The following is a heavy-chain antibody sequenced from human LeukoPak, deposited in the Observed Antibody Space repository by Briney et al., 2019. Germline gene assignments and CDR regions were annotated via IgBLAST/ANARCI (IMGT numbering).Heavy chain of an antibody. J-gene: IGHJ4*02. CDR2: ISPSGGST. CDR3: AVLWFGELFGLDY. V-gene: IGHV1-46*01. CDR1: GYTFTSNY. Sequence: ASVKVSCKAFGYTFTSNYMHWVRQAPGQGPEWMGVISPSGGSTTYAQKFQGRVTLTRDMSTSTDYLELSSLRAEDTAVYYCAVLWFGELFGLDYWGQGTLVTVSS. D-gene: IGHD3-10*01.